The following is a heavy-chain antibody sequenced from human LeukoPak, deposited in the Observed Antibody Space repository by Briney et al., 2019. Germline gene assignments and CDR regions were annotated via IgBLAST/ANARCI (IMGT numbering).Heavy chain of an antibody. Sequence: PSETLSLTCTVSGGSISSSSYYWNWIRQPPGKGLEWIGEINHSGSTNYNPSLKSRVTISVDTSKNQFSLKLSSVTATDTAVYYCARGHGRIFRARGGNNYFDYWGQGTLVTVSS. CDR1: GGSISSSSYY. CDR2: INHSGST. V-gene: IGHV4-39*01. CDR3: ARGHGRIFRARGGNNYFDY. J-gene: IGHJ4*02. D-gene: IGHD3-10*01.